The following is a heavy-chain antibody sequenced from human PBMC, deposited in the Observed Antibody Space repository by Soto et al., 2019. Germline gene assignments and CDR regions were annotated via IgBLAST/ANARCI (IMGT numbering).Heavy chain of an antibody. CDR3: ARDLPAADAFDI. V-gene: IGHV3-74*01. J-gene: IGHJ3*02. CDR1: GFTFSSHW. Sequence: EVQLVESGGGLVQPGGSLRLSCAASGFTFSSHWMHWVRQAPGKGLVWVSRINGDGSSTTYADSVKGRFTISRDNAKNTLSLHMNSLRVEDTAVYYCARDLPAADAFDIWGQGTTVTVSS. CDR2: INGDGSST.